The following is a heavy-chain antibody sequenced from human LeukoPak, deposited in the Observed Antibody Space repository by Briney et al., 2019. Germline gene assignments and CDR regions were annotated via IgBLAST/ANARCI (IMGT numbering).Heavy chain of an antibody. CDR1: GGSISSSSYY. CDR3: ARGAGFWSGYSGHYYYYYMDV. D-gene: IGHD3-3*01. V-gene: IGHV4-39*07. Sequence: PSETLSLTCTVSGGSISSSSYYWGWIRQPPGKGLEWIGSIYYSGSTYYNPSLKSRVTISVDTSKNQFSLKLSSVTAADTAVYYCARGAGFWSGYSGHYYYYYMDVWGKGTTVTVSS. J-gene: IGHJ6*03. CDR2: IYYSGST.